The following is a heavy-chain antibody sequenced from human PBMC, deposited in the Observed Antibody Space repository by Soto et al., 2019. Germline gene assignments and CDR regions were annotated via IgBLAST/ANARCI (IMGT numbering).Heavy chain of an antibody. CDR2: IYHSGST. J-gene: IGHJ6*02. CDR1: GGSISSSNW. CDR3: ASERVGATTQGTDHYGMDV. V-gene: IGHV4-4*02. D-gene: IGHD1-26*01. Sequence: QVQLQESGPGLVKPSGTLSLTCAVSGGSISSSNWWCWVRQPPGKGREWIGEIYHSGSTNYNPSLQSRATISVDKSKNQIPLKLSSVTAADPAVYYCASERVGATTQGTDHYGMDVWGQGTTVTVSS.